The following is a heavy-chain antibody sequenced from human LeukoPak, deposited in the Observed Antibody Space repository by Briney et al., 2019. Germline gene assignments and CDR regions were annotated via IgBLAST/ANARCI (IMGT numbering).Heavy chain of an antibody. Sequence: GASVKVSCKASGGTFSSCAISWVRQAPGQGLEWMGRIIPIFGIANYAQKFQGRVTITADKSTSTAYMELSSLRSEDTAVYYCARLYESSGSYNAEYFQHWGQGTLVTVSS. J-gene: IGHJ1*01. CDR1: GGTFSSCA. D-gene: IGHD1-26*01. CDR3: ARLYESSGSYNAEYFQH. CDR2: IIPIFGIA. V-gene: IGHV1-69*04.